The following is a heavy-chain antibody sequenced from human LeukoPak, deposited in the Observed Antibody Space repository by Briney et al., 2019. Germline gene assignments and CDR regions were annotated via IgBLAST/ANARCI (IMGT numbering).Heavy chain of an antibody. CDR2: INPKSGGT. D-gene: IGHD6-13*01. J-gene: IGHJ4*02. Sequence: ASVKVSCKASGYTFTGYYLHWVRQAPGQGLEWMGWINPKSGGTRYAQKMQGRVTMSRDTSISTAYMELSRLRSDDTAVYYCARVGSANSWIDYWGQGTLVTVSS. CDR3: ARVGSANSWIDY. V-gene: IGHV1-2*02. CDR1: GYTFTGYY.